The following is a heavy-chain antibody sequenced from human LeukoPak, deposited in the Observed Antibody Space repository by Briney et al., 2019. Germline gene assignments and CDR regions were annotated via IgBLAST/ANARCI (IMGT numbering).Heavy chain of an antibody. CDR2: ISHTGSTM. D-gene: IGHD3-10*01. CDR1: GFSFGSYS. Sequence: GGSLRLSCAASGFSFGSYSMNWVRQAPGKGLEWVSYISHTGSTMSYADSVKGRFTISRDNARNSLYLQMNSLRAEDTAVYYCAIPPLSGTGSSRPLAGMDVWGQGITVTVSS. J-gene: IGHJ6*02. V-gene: IGHV3-48*04. CDR3: AIPPLSGTGSSRPLAGMDV.